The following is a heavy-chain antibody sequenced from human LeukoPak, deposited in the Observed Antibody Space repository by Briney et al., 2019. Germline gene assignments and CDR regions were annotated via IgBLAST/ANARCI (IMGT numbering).Heavy chain of an antibody. V-gene: IGHV3-23*01. CDR1: GFTFSSYA. D-gene: IGHD3-22*01. CDR3: AKPHDSSGYYPKKLNAFDI. J-gene: IGHJ3*02. CDR2: ISGSGGST. Sequence: GGSLRLSCAASGFTFSSYAMSWVRQAPGKGLEWVSAISGSGGSTYYADSVKGRFTISRDNSKNTLYLQMNRLRAEDTAVYYCAKPHDSSGYYPKKLNAFDIWGQGTMVTVSS.